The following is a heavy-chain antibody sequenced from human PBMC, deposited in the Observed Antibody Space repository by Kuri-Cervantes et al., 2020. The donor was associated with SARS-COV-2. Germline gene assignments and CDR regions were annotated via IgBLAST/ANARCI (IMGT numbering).Heavy chain of an antibody. D-gene: IGHD2-15*01. V-gene: IGHV3-30-3*01. CDR1: GFTFSSYA. J-gene: IGHJ6*02. Sequence: GESLKISCAASGFTFSSYAMHWVRQAPGKGLEWVAVIPYDGSNKYYADSVKGRFTISRDNSKNTLYLQMNSLRAEDTAVYYCAREMRMGVAVREVGMDVWGQGTTVTVSS. CDR2: IPYDGSNK. CDR3: AREMRMGVAVREVGMDV.